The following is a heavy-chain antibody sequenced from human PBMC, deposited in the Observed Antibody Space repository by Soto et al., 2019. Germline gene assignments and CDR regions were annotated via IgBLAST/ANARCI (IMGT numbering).Heavy chain of an antibody. Sequence: SETLSLTCTFSGGSISSSSYYWGWIRQPPGKGLEWIGSIYYSGSTYYNPSLKSRVTISVDTSKNQFSLKLSSVTAADTAVYYCARISRDGYNYNYYYGMDVWGQGTTVTVSS. CDR3: ARISRDGYNYNYYYGMDV. J-gene: IGHJ6*02. D-gene: IGHD5-12*01. V-gene: IGHV4-39*01. CDR2: IYYSGST. CDR1: GGSISSSSYY.